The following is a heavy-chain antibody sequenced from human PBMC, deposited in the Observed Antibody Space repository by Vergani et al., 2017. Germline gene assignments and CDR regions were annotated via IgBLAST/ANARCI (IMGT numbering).Heavy chain of an antibody. D-gene: IGHD2-2*02. CDR1: GFTLSDYW. Sequence: EVHLLESGGGLVQSGGSLRLSCATSGFTLSDYWIDWVRQAPGKGLEWIGRIRSKNDGGTADYAAPLKGRFTISRDDSKDSAFLLVNNLKTEDTAVYFCYTDYHDYWGQGTLVTVSS. CDR2: IRSKNDGGTA. J-gene: IGHJ4*02. V-gene: IGHV3-15*01. CDR3: YTDYHDY.